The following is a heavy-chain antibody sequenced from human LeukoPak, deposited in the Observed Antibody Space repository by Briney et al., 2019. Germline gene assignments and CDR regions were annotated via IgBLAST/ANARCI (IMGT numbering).Heavy chain of an antibody. CDR1: GVSFSGYC. D-gene: IGHD6-13*01. CDR2: INHSGST. V-gene: IGHV4-34*01. CDR3: ARGGFRAAAGTALWY. J-gene: IGHJ4*02. Sequence: SETLSLTCAVYGVSFSGYCWSWIRQPPGKGLEWIGEINHSGSTNYNPSLKSRVTISVDTSKNQFSLRLNSVTAADTAVYYCARGGFRAAAGTALWYWGQGTLVTVSS.